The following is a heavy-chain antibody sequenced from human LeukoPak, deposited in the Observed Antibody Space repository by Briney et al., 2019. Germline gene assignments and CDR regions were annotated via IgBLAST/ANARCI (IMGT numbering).Heavy chain of an antibody. Sequence: GGSLRLSCGASGFAFSDYWMHWIRQVPGKGPVWVSGINSIETTIIYADSVKGRFTISRDNIKNTLYLQMTRLRVEDTAIYYCARADFADYHFDYWGRGTLVTVSS. CDR3: ARADFADYHFDY. D-gene: IGHD4-17*01. V-gene: IGHV3-74*01. CDR1: GFAFSDYW. J-gene: IGHJ4*02. CDR2: INSIETTI.